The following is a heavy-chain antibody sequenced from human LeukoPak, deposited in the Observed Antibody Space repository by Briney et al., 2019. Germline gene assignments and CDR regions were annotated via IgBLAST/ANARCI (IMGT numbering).Heavy chain of an antibody. V-gene: IGHV3-23*01. CDR2: ISGSGGST. Sequence: GGSLRLSCTASGFTFGDYAMSWFRQAPGKGLEWVSSISGSGGSTYYADSVKGRFTISRDNSKNTLYVQMNNLRAEDAAVYYCAKATGTTKSPFHYWGQGTLVTVSS. CDR3: AKATGTTKSPFHY. J-gene: IGHJ4*02. D-gene: IGHD1-1*01. CDR1: GFTFGDYA.